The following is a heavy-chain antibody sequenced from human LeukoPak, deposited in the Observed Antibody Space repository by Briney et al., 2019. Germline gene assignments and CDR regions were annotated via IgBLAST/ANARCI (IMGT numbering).Heavy chain of an antibody. J-gene: IGHJ3*01. D-gene: IGHD2-2*01. CDR1: GFTFSSYE. V-gene: IGHV3-48*03. CDR2: ISSSGSTI. CDR3: ARDHQYAFDV. Sequence: GGSLRLSCAASGFTFSSYEMNWVRQAPGKGLEWVSYISSSGSTIYYADSVKGRFTISRDNAKNSLYLQMNSLRAEDTAIYYCARDHQYAFDVWGQGTLVTVSS.